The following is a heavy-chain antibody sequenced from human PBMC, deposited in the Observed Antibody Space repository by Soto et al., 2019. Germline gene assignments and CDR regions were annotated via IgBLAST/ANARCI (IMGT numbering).Heavy chain of an antibody. CDR3: SRGVAI. J-gene: IGHJ3*02. CDR2: IYYSGRT. Sequence: QVQLQESGPGLVQPSQTLSLTCTVSGGSISSGGYFWSWIRQHPGKGMEWIGSIYYSGRTYCNPSLKRRIIRSVGTSKNHFSLKLISVTAADTAVYYCSRGVAIWGQGTMVAVSS. CDR1: GGSISSGGYF. D-gene: IGHD2-15*01. V-gene: IGHV4-31*03.